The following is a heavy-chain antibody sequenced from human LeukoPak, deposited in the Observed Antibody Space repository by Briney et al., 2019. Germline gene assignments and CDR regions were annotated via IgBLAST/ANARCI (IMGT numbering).Heavy chain of an antibody. J-gene: IGHJ6*03. D-gene: IGHD7-27*01. Sequence: PSETLSLTCTVSGGSISSYYWGWIRQPPGKGLEWIGSIYYSGSTYYNPSLKSRVTISVDTSKNQFSLKLSSVTAADTAVYYCARHALGISSYYYYYYMDVWGKGTTVTISS. CDR1: GGSISSYY. CDR2: IYYSGST. V-gene: IGHV4-39*01. CDR3: ARHALGISSYYYYYYMDV.